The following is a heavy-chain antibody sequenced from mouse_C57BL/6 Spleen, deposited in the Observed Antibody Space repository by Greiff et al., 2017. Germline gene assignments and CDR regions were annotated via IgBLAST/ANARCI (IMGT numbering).Heavy chain of an antibody. D-gene: IGHD2-12*01. CDR1: GFTFSDYY. V-gene: IGHV5-16*01. J-gene: IGHJ4*01. CDR2: INYDGSST. CDR3: AREGPRRGYAMDY. Sequence: EVHLVESEGGLVQPGSSMKLSCTASGFTFSDYYMAWVRQVPEKGLEWVANINYDGSSTYYLDSLKSRFIISRDNAKNILYLQMSSLKSEDTATYYCAREGPRRGYAMDYWGQGTSVTVSS.